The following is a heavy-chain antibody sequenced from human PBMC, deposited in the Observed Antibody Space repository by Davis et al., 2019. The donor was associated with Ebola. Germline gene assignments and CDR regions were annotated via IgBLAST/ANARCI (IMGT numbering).Heavy chain of an antibody. Sequence: PSETLSLTCTVSGGSISSSSYYWGWIRQPPGKGLEWIGSIYYSGSTYYNPSLKSRVTISVDTSKNQFSLKLSSVTAADTAVYYCARLPGYSYGRIDYWGQGTLVTVSS. CDR3: ARLPGYSYGRIDY. J-gene: IGHJ4*02. CDR2: IYYSGST. D-gene: IGHD5-18*01. V-gene: IGHV4-39*01. CDR1: GGSISSSSYY.